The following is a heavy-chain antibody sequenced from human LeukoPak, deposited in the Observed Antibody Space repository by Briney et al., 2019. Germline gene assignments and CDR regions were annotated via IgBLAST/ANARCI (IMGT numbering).Heavy chain of an antibody. Sequence: AETLSLTCAVSGYSISSGFYWVWIRQPPGKGLEWIGTIFHSGITYYNPSLKSRVTISVDTSKNQFSLKLSSVTAADTAVYFCARIWGSGRVLDYWGQGTLVTVSS. CDR3: ARIWGSGRVLDY. V-gene: IGHV4-38-2*01. D-gene: IGHD3-10*01. CDR1: GYSISSGFY. J-gene: IGHJ4*02. CDR2: IFHSGIT.